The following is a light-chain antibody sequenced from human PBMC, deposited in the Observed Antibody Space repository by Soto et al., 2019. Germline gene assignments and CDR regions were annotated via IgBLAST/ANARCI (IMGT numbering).Light chain of an antibody. Sequence: MTQSPSTLSASVGDRVTISCRASQNIFTYLAWYQQKPGQAPRLLIYGASTRATGVPARFSGSGSGTEFTLTISSLQSEDFAVYYCQQYNNWPRTFGQGTRLEIK. CDR1: QNIFTY. CDR3: QQYNNWPRT. V-gene: IGKV3-15*01. CDR2: GAS. J-gene: IGKJ5*01.